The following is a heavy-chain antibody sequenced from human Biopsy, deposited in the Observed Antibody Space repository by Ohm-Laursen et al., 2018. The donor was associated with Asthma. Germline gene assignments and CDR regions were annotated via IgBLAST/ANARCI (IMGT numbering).Heavy chain of an antibody. J-gene: IGHJ1*01. CDR3: ARTFHFWSPYHAEHYQL. CDR2: IKHDGTEK. Sequence: SLGLSCAASGFTSGDYWMSWVRQVPGKGLEWVANIKHDGTEKNHVDSLKGRFTISRDNAKNSLYLQMNSLRAEDTAVYYCARTFHFWSPYHAEHYQLWGQGTLVTVPS. D-gene: IGHD3-3*02. CDR1: GFTSGDYW. V-gene: IGHV3-7*01.